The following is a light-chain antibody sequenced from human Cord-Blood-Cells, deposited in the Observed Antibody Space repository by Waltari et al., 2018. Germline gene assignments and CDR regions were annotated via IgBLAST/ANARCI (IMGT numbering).Light chain of an antibody. CDR1: QSISSW. CDR2: KAS. J-gene: IGKJ1*01. CDR3: QQYNSYWT. V-gene: IGKV1-5*03. Sequence: DIQTTQSPFTLSASVGDRDTITCRASQSISSWLAWYQQKPGKAPKLLIYKASSLESGAPSRFSGSGSGTEFTLTISSLQPDDFATYYCQQYNSYWTFGQGTKVEIK.